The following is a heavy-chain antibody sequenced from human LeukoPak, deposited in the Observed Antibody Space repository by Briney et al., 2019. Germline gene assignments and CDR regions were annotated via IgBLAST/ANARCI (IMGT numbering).Heavy chain of an antibody. CDR2: IYYSGST. V-gene: IGHV4-31*03. CDR3: ARDGDYYDSSGYGMDV. Sequence: SQTLSLTCTVSGGSISSGGYYWGWIRQHPGKGLEWIGYIYYSGSTYYNPSLKSRVTISVDTSKNQFSLKLSSVTAADTAVYYCARDGDYYDSSGYGMDVWGQGTTVTVSS. J-gene: IGHJ6*02. CDR1: GGSISSGGYY. D-gene: IGHD3-22*01.